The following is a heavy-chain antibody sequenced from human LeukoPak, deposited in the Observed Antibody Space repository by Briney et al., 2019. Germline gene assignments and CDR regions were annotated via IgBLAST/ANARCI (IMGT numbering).Heavy chain of an antibody. CDR3: ARSSGGYDPIDY. Sequence: SETLSLTCTVSGYSITNAYYWGWIRQPPGKGLEWIGYIYYSGSTNYNPSLKSRVTISVDTSKNQFSLKLSSVTAADTAVYYCARSSGGYDPIDYWGQGTLVTVSS. CDR1: GYSITNAYY. D-gene: IGHD5-12*01. V-gene: IGHV4-61*01. J-gene: IGHJ4*02. CDR2: IYYSGST.